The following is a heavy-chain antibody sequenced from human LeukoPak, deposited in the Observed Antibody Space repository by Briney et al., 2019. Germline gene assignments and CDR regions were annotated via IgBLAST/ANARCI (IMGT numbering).Heavy chain of an antibody. CDR2: IDHSGST. J-gene: IGHJ6*03. CDR1: GGSFSGYY. Sequence: KPSETLSLTCAVYGGSFSGYYWSWIRQPPGKGLEWIGEIDHSGSTNYNPSLKSRVTISVDTSKNQFSLKLSSVTAADTAVYYCARGGYKRLYYMDVWGKGTTVTVSS. V-gene: IGHV4-34*01. D-gene: IGHD5-18*01. CDR3: ARGGYKRLYYMDV.